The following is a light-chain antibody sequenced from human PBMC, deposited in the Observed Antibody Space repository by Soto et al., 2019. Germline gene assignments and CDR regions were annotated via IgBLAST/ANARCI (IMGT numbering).Light chain of an antibody. J-gene: IGKJ4*01. V-gene: IGKV1-5*01. CDR2: AAS. Sequence: DIQITQSPSTLSASVGDRVTITCRASQSISISLAWYQQKPGKAPKVLIYAASSLESGVPSRFSGNGSETEFTLTINSLQPDDFATYYCQQYSSNSFFGGGTKVDIK. CDR1: QSISIS. CDR3: QQYSSNSF.